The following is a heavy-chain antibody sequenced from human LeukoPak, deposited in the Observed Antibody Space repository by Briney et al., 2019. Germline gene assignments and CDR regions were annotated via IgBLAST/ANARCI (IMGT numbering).Heavy chain of an antibody. D-gene: IGHD3-22*01. Sequence: GGSLRLSCAASGFTFSSYGMHWVRQAPGKGLEWVAFIRYDGSNKYYADSVKGRFTISRDNSKNTLYLQMNSLRAEDTAVYYCAKVGGGYYDSSEAPYFDYWGQGTLVTVSS. CDR1: GFTFSSYG. V-gene: IGHV3-30*02. CDR2: IRYDGSNK. J-gene: IGHJ4*02. CDR3: AKVGGGYYDSSEAPYFDY.